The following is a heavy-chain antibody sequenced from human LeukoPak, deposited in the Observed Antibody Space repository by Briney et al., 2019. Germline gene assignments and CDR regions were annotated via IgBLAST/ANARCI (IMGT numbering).Heavy chain of an antibody. CDR1: GFSFSSCA. CDR2: INDNGATT. V-gene: IGHV3-64D*06. Sequence: PGGSLRLSRSASGFSFSSCAMHWVRQAPGKGLEYVSGINDNGATTLYGDSVNARFTISRDNYKNTLSLHMSSLRAEDTAVYYCVKDLSGTYSFDYWGQGTLVTVSS. J-gene: IGHJ4*02. CDR3: VKDLSGTYSFDY. D-gene: IGHD1-26*01.